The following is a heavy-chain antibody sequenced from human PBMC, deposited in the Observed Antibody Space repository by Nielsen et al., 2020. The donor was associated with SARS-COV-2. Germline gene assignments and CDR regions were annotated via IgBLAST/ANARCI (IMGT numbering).Heavy chain of an antibody. V-gene: IGHV4-59*01. Sequence: SETLSLTCTVSGGSISSYYWSWIRQPPGKGLEWIGYIYYSGSTNYNPPLKSRVTISVDTSKNQFSLKLSSVTAADTAVYYCAREADTAMVKGGWFDPWGQGTLVTVSS. J-gene: IGHJ5*02. CDR1: GGSISSYY. CDR2: IYYSGST. CDR3: AREADTAMVKGGWFDP. D-gene: IGHD5-18*01.